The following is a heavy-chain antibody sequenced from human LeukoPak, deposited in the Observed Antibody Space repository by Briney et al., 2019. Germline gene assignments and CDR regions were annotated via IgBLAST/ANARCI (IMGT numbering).Heavy chain of an antibody. V-gene: IGHV4-39*07. D-gene: IGHD6-19*01. CDR1: GGSISSTTYY. CDR3: ARAVAVAGFDY. CDR2: IYHSGST. J-gene: IGHJ4*02. Sequence: SETLSLTCTVSGGSISSTTYYWGWIRQPPGKGLEWIGSIYHSGSTYYNPSLKSRVTISVDTSKNQFSLKLSSVTAADTAVYYCARAVAVAGFDYWGQGTLVTVSS.